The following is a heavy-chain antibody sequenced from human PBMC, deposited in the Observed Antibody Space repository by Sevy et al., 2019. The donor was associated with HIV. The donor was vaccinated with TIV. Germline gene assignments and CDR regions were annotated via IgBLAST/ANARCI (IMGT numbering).Heavy chain of an antibody. V-gene: IGHV3-21*01. CDR2: ISSSSSYI. CDR1: GFTFSSYS. D-gene: IGHD5-18*01. Sequence: GGSLRLSCAASGFTFSSYSMNWVRQAPGKGLEWVSSISSSSSYIYYADSVKGRFTISRDNAKNSLYLQMNSLGAEDTAVYYCARAQGGYSYGDPAFDIWGQGTMVTVSS. J-gene: IGHJ3*02. CDR3: ARAQGGYSYGDPAFDI.